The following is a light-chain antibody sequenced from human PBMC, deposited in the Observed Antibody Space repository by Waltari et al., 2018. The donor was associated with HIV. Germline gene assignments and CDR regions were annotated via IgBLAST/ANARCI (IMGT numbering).Light chain of an antibody. CDR2: EVR. J-gene: IGLJ2*01. V-gene: IGLV2-23*02. CDR3: CSYAGSSTPV. CDR1: SSDVGSYNL. Sequence: QSALTQPASVSGSPGQSITISCTGTSSDVGSYNLVSWYQQNPGKDPKLMIYEVRKRPSGVSKRFSGSKSGNTASLTIAGLQAEDEADYYCCSYAGSSTPVFGGGTKLTVL.